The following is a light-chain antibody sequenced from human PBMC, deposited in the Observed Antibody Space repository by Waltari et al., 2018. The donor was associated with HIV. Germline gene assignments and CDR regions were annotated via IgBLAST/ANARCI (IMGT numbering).Light chain of an antibody. Sequence: QSALTQPASVSGSPGQSIAISCTGSTSDIGAYNYVSWFQQHPGKAPQLILFEVSNRPSGVAKRFSGSKSGNTASLTISGLQAEDEADYYCSTYTGRGTDTVLFAGGTKLTVL. CDR1: TSDIGAYNY. V-gene: IGLV2-14*01. CDR2: EVS. J-gene: IGLJ2*01. CDR3: STYTGRGTDTVL.